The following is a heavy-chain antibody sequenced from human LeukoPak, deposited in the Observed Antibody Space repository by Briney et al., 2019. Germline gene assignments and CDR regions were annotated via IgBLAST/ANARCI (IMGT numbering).Heavy chain of an antibody. J-gene: IGHJ4*02. Sequence: GGSLRLSCAASGFTGSSKYMSWVRQAPGKGLEWVSVIYSSGGNTYYADSVKGRFTISRDNSKNTLYLQMNSLRAEDTAVYYCAKEPVAGTAGDFDYWGQGTLVTVSS. D-gene: IGHD6-19*01. V-gene: IGHV3-66*01. CDR1: GFTGSSKY. CDR2: IYSSGGNT. CDR3: AKEPVAGTAGDFDY.